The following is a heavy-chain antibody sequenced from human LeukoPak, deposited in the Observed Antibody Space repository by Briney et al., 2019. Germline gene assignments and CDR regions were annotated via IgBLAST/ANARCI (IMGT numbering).Heavy chain of an antibody. J-gene: IGHJ4*02. CDR2: ISGSGGST. CDR3: AKDLWGVAAAGTNGDY. CDR1: GFTFSSYS. Sequence: PGGSLRLSCAASGFTFSSYSMNWVRQAPGKGLEWVSAISGSGGSTYYADSVKGRFTISRDNSKNTLYLQMNSLRAEDTAVYYCAKDLWGVAAAGTNGDYWGQGTLVTVSS. D-gene: IGHD6-13*01. V-gene: IGHV3-23*01.